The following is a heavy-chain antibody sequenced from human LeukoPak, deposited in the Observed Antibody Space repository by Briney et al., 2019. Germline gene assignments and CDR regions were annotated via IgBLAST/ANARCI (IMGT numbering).Heavy chain of an antibody. J-gene: IGHJ4*02. V-gene: IGHV4-34*01. CDR2: INHSGST. CDR1: GGSFSDYY. Sequence: SETLSLTCAVYGGSFSDYYWSWIRQPPGKGLEWIGEINHSGSTNYNPSLKSRVTISVDTSKNQFSLKLSSVTAADTAVYYCARGLPVDYWGQGTLVTVSS. CDR3: ARGLPVDY.